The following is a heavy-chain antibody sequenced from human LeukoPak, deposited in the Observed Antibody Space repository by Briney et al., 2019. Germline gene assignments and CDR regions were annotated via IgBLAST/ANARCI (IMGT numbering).Heavy chain of an antibody. V-gene: IGHV1-2*06. Sequence: GASVKVSCKASGYTFTGYYMHWVRQAPGQGLEWMGRINPNSGGTNYAQKLQGSVTMTTDTSTSTAYMELRSLRSDDTAVYYCARIHIVVVTGVDYWGQGTMVTVSS. CDR1: GYTFTGYY. D-gene: IGHD2-21*02. J-gene: IGHJ4*02. CDR2: INPNSGGT. CDR3: ARIHIVVVTGVDY.